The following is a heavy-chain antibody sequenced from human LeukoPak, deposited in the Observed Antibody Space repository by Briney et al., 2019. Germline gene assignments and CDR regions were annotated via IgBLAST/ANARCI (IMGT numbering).Heavy chain of an antibody. Sequence: GGSLRLSCAASGFTVSNYWMSWVRQAPGKGLEWVANIKHDGSQKYYVDSVKGRFTISRDNAKNSLYLQLNSLRAEDTAGYYCARDGFVWASGIDYGWFDYWGQGALGTVSS. J-gene: IGHJ4*02. CDR3: ARDGFVWASGIDYGWFDY. D-gene: IGHD4-17*01. CDR1: GFTVSNYW. CDR2: IKHDGSQK. V-gene: IGHV3-7*05.